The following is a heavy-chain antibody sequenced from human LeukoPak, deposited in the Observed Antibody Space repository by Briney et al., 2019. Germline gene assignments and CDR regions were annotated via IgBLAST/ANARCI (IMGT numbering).Heavy chain of an antibody. J-gene: IGHJ6*03. CDR1: GFTFSSYW. D-gene: IGHD6-13*01. CDR3: AREKQSGIAAAGYYYYMDV. Sequence: GGSLRLSCAASGFTFSSYWMHWVRQAPGKGLVWVSRINTDGSSTSYADSVKGRFTISRDNAKNTLYLQMNSLRAEDTAVYYCAREKQSGIAAAGYYYYMDVWGKGTTVTVSS. V-gene: IGHV3-74*01. CDR2: INTDGSST.